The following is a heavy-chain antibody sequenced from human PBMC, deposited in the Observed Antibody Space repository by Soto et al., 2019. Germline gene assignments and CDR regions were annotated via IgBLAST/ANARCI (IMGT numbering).Heavy chain of an antibody. V-gene: IGHV3-48*02. Sequence: GGSLRLSCAASGFTFSSYSMNWVRQAPGKGLEWVSYISSSSSTIYYADSVKGRFTISRDNAKNSLYLQMNSLRDEDTAVYYCARLWVGQWLDMYFDYWGQGTLVTVSS. CDR1: GFTFSSYS. J-gene: IGHJ4*02. CDR2: ISSSSSTI. D-gene: IGHD6-19*01. CDR3: ARLWVGQWLDMYFDY.